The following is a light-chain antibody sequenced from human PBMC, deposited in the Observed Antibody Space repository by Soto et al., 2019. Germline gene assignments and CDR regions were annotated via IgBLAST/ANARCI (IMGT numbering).Light chain of an antibody. CDR1: QSVGNR. CDR3: LQDYNYPYT. Sequence: IQMTQSPSTLSASIGDSVTLTCRASQSVGNRLAWYQQKPGKAPKLLIYAASSLQSGVPSRFSGSGYGTDFTLTISSLQPEDFATYYCLQDYNYPYTFGQGTRLEIK. V-gene: IGKV1-6*01. CDR2: AAS. J-gene: IGKJ5*01.